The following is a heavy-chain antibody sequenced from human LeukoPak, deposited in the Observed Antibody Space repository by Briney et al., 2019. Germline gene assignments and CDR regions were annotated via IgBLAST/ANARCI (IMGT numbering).Heavy chain of an antibody. CDR3: ARGAPGY. J-gene: IGHJ4*02. V-gene: IGHV4-34*01. D-gene: IGHD3-10*01. CDR2: INHSGTT. CDR1: VGSFSGYS. Sequence: SETLSLTCAVYVGSFSGYSWTWIRQFPGKGLEWIGQINHSGTTKYNPSLNDRVTISVDTSKNQFSLKLTSVTAADTAVYYCARGAPGYWGQGTLVTVSS.